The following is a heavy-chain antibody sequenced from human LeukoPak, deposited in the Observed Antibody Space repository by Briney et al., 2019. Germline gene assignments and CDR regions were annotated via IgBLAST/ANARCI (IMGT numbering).Heavy chain of an antibody. CDR2: IIPIFGTA. Sequence: AASVKVSCKASGGTFSSYAISWVRQAPGQGLEWMGGIIPIFGTANYAQKFQGRVTITADKSTSTAYMELSSLRSEDTAVYYCARVVVGDYVLTPFDYWGQGTLVTVSS. V-gene: IGHV1-69*06. D-gene: IGHD4-17*01. CDR3: ARVVVGDYVLTPFDY. J-gene: IGHJ4*02. CDR1: GGTFSSYA.